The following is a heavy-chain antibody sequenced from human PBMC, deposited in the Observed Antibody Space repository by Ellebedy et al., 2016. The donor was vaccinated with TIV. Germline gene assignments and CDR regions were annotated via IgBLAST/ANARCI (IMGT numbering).Heavy chain of an antibody. CDR3: ARDFHDYGIDAFDI. D-gene: IGHD4-17*01. CDR1: GDSIGSGGYY. CDR2: IYYSGTT. J-gene: IGHJ3*02. V-gene: IGHV4-31*11. Sequence: SETLSLTCAVSGDSIGSGGYYWGWVRQHRGTGLEWIGHIYYSGTTYYNPSLKSRVMISVDTSNNQFSLNLSSVTAADTAVYYCARDFHDYGIDAFDIWGQGTMVTVSS.